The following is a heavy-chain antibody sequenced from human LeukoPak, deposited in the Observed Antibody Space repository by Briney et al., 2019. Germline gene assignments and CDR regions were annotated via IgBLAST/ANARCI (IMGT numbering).Heavy chain of an antibody. J-gene: IGHJ4*02. V-gene: IGHV1-46*01. D-gene: IGHD6-19*01. CDR1: GYTFTSYY. CDR2: INPSGGST. CDR3: ARESSAVAAGHY. Sequence: ASVKVSCKASGYTFTSYYIHWVRQAPGQGLEWMGIINPSGGSTSYAQKFQGRVTMTRDMSTNTVYMELSSLRSEDTAVYYCARESSAVAAGHYWGREPWSPSPQ.